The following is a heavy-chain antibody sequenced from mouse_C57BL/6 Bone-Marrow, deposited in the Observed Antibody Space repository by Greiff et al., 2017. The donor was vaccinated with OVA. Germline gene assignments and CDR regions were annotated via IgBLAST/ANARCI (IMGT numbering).Heavy chain of an antibody. CDR2: ISYDGSN. D-gene: IGHD1-1*01. Sequence: EVKLMESGPGLVKPSQSLSLTCSVTGYSITSGYYWNWIRQFPGNKLEWMGYISYDGSNNYNPSLKNRISITRDTSKNQFFLKLNSVTTEDTATYYCARRAYGGDYWGQGTTLTVSS. J-gene: IGHJ2*01. V-gene: IGHV3-6*01. CDR3: ARRAYGGDY. CDR1: GYSITSGYY.